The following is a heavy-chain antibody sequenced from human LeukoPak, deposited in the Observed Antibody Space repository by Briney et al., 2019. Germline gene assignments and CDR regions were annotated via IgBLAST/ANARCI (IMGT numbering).Heavy chain of an antibody. V-gene: IGHV1-46*01. D-gene: IGHD3-3*01. CDR2: INPNFGST. Sequence: ASVKVSCKASGYTFTSYYIHWVRQAPGQGLEWMGIINPNFGSTSYAQKFQGRVTMTRDMSTSTVYMELSSLRSEDTAVYYCARECFYDFWSGYYTEPSFDYWGQGTLVTVSS. J-gene: IGHJ4*02. CDR1: GYTFTSYY. CDR3: ARECFYDFWSGYYTEPSFDY.